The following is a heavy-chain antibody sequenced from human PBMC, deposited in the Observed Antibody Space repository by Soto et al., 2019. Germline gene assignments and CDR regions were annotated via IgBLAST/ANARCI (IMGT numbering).Heavy chain of an antibody. CDR2: IKQDGSEK. V-gene: IGHV3-7*01. CDR1: GFTFSSYW. D-gene: IGHD4-17*01. J-gene: IGHJ3*02. Sequence: EVQLVESGGGLVQPGGSLRLSCAASGFTFSSYWMSWVRQAPGKGLEWVANIKQDGSEKYYVDSVKGRFTISRDNAKNSLYLQMNRLRAEDTAVYYCARTPQNGDYARDAFDIWGQGTMVTVSS. CDR3: ARTPQNGDYARDAFDI.